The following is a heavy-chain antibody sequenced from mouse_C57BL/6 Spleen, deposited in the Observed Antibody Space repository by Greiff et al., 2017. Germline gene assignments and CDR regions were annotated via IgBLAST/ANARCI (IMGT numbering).Heavy chain of an antibody. J-gene: IGHJ3*01. Sequence: EVKVVESEGGLVQPGSSMKLSCTASGFTFSDYYMAWVRQVPEKGLEWVANINYDGSSTYYLDSLKSRFIISRDNAKNILYLQMSSLKSEDTATYYCARGYGAFAYWGQGTLVTVSA. CDR3: ARGYGAFAY. V-gene: IGHV5-16*01. D-gene: IGHD1-1*02. CDR2: INYDGSST. CDR1: GFTFSDYY.